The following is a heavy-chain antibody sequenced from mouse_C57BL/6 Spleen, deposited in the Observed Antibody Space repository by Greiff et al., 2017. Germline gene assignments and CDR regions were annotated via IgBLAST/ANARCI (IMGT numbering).Heavy chain of an antibody. D-gene: IGHD2-2*01. CDR3: ATYGYDGDYYAMDY. CDR2: IYPGRGST. CDR1: GYTFTSYW. Sequence: QVQLQQPGAELVKPGASVKMSCKASGYTFTSYWITWVKQRPGQGLEWIGDIYPGRGSTNYNEKFKSKATLTVDTSSSTAYMQLSSLTSEDSAVYYCATYGYDGDYYAMDYWGQGTSATVSS. V-gene: IGHV1-55*01. J-gene: IGHJ4*01.